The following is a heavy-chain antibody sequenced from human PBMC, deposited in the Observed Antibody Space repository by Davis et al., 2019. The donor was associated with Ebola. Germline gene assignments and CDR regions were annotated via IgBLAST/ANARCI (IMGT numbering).Heavy chain of an antibody. V-gene: IGHV1-46*01. J-gene: IGHJ4*02. CDR3: ARGGGNAATRLSRHPETDY. CDR1: GYTFTSYY. D-gene: IGHD2-15*01. CDR2: INPSGGST. Sequence: ASVKVSCKASGYTFTSYYMHWVRQAPGQGLEWMGIINPSGGSTSYAQKFQGRVTMTRDTSTSTVYMELSSLRSEDTAVYYCARGGGNAATRLSRHPETDYWGQGTLVTVSS.